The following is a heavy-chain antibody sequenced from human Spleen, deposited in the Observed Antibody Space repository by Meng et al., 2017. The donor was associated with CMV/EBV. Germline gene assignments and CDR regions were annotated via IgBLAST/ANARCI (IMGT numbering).Heavy chain of an antibody. J-gene: IGHJ4*02. Sequence: SLKISCAASGFTFDDYAMHWVRQAPGKGLEWVSGISWNSGHIAYADSVKGRFTISRDSAKNTLYLQMNSLRAEDTAVYYCARDGPTWELPTDYWGQGTLVTVSS. V-gene: IGHV3-9*01. CDR1: GFTFDDYA. CDR3: ARDGPTWELPTDY. CDR2: ISWNSGHI. D-gene: IGHD1-7*01.